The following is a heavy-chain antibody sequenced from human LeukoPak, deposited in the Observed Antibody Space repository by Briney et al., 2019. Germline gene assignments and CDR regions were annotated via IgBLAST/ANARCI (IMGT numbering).Heavy chain of an antibody. CDR3: ARLGSYHDF. J-gene: IGHJ4*02. V-gene: IGHV4-4*09. CDR2: IHTSGES. Sequence: SETLSLTCTVSGASISNYYWSWLRQTPEKGLEWMGHIHTSGESRYYPSLESRLTMSIDTSRNQLSLKLTSVTAADAAVYFCARLGSYHDFWGQGALVTVSS. D-gene: IGHD1-26*01. CDR1: GASISNYY.